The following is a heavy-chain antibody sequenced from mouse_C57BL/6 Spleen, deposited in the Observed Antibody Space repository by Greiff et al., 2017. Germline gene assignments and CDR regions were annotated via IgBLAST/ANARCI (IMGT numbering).Heavy chain of an antibody. V-gene: IGHV1-64*01. D-gene: IGHD4-1*01. Sequence: VKLMESGPELVKPGASVKLSCKASGYTFTSYWMHWVKQRPGQGLEWIGMIHPNSGSTNYNEKFKSKATLTVDKSSSTAYMQLSSLTSEDSAVYYCARNWDEAMDYWGQGTSVTVSS. CDR3: ARNWDEAMDY. J-gene: IGHJ4*01. CDR1: GYTFTSYW. CDR2: IHPNSGST.